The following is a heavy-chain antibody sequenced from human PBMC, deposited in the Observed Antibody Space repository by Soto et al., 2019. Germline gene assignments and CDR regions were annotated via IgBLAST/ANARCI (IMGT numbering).Heavy chain of an antibody. V-gene: IGHV3-23*05. J-gene: IGHJ4*02. Sequence: EVQLLESGGGLVQPGGSLRLSCAASGFIFRNHVLNWVRQAPGKGLEWVSAIDNSGDGSFYADSVKGRFIISRDNSKDTVFLHMNNLRLEDTAFYYCAKIPSRGMIFGAGYWGQGTLVTVSS. CDR1: GFIFRNHV. CDR3: AKIPSRGMIFGAGY. CDR2: IDNSGDGS. D-gene: IGHD3-3*01.